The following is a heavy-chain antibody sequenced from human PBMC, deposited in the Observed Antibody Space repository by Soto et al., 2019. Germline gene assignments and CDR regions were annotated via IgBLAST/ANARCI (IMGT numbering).Heavy chain of an antibody. J-gene: IGHJ4*02. Sequence: PGGSLRLSCTGSGDSFSSFSMNWVRQAPGKGLDWVSYISSRIGTTYYADSVQGRFTISRDNVKNSLYLQMNSLRVEDTAVYYCARDSISDNAVVLDPSHLDHWGQGTLVTVSS. CDR3: ARDSISDNAVVLDPSHLDH. D-gene: IGHD2-15*01. CDR2: ISSRIGTT. V-gene: IGHV3-48*01. CDR1: GDSFSSFS.